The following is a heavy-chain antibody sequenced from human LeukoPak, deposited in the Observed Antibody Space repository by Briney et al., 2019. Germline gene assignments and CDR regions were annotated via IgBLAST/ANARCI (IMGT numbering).Heavy chain of an antibody. D-gene: IGHD6-13*01. J-gene: IGHJ3*02. CDR1: GGSFSGYY. Sequence: PSETLSLTCAVYGGSFSGYYWSWIRQPPGKGLEWIGEINHSGSTNYNPSLKSRVTMSVDTSKNQFSLKLSSVTAADTAVYYCARVRSSSAFDIWGQGTMVTVSS. V-gene: IGHV4-34*01. CDR3: ARVRSSSAFDI. CDR2: INHSGST.